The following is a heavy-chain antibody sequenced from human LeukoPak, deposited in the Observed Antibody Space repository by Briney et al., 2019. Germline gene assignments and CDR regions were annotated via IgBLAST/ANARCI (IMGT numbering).Heavy chain of an antibody. V-gene: IGHV3-9*01. CDR3: AKAYSYSSSSGYFDY. J-gene: IGHJ4*02. CDR2: INWNSGSI. Sequence: GGSLRLSCVASGFTFDDYAMHWVRQAPGKGLEWVSGINWNSGSIGYADSVKGRFTISRDNAKNSLYLQMNSLRAEDTALYYCAKAYSYSSSSGYFDYWGQGTLVTVSS. D-gene: IGHD6-6*01. CDR1: GFTFDDYA.